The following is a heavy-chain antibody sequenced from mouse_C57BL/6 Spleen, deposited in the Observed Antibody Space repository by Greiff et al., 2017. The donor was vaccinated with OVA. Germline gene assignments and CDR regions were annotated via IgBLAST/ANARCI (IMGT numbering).Heavy chain of an antibody. CDR3: ARRGYYDYDGVPFAY. J-gene: IGHJ3*01. Sequence: QVQLQQSGAELMKPGASVKLSCKATGYTFTGYWIEWVKQRPGHGLEWIGEILPGSGSPNSNEKFKGKATFTADTSSNTAYMQLSSRTTEDSAIYYCARRGYYDYDGVPFAYWGQGTLVTVSA. V-gene: IGHV1-9*01. CDR1: GYTFTGYW. D-gene: IGHD2-4*01. CDR2: ILPGSGSP.